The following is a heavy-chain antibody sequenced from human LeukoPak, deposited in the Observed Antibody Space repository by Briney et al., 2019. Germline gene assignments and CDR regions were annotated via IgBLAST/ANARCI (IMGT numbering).Heavy chain of an antibody. Sequence: GGSLRLSCAASGFTFSTFGMNGVRQAPGKGLEWGSYISPSGSTIYFTDSVKGRFTISRDNAKNSLYLQMTSLRAEDTAVYYCARSPIAAAGTAFDCWGQGTLVTVSS. D-gene: IGHD6-13*01. V-gene: IGHV3-48*01. CDR2: ISPSGSTI. CDR3: ARSPIAAAGTAFDC. CDR1: GFTFSTFG. J-gene: IGHJ4*02.